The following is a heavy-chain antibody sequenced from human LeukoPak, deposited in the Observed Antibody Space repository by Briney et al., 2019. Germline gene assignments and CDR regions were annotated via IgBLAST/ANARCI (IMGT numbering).Heavy chain of an antibody. CDR3: ATSYDSRGCD. V-gene: IGHV3-7*01. Sequence: GGSLRLSCAASGFTFSSFWMAWVRQAPGKGLEWVANIKQDGSIQYYGDSVKGRFTISRDNAKNSLYLQMNSLRAEDTALYYCATSYDSRGCDWGQGTLVTVSS. D-gene: IGHD3-22*01. CDR1: GFTFSSFW. J-gene: IGHJ4*02. CDR2: IKQDGSIQ.